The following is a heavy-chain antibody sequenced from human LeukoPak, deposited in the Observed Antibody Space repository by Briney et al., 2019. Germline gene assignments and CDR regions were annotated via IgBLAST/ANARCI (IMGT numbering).Heavy chain of an antibody. Sequence: SETLSLTCAVYGGSFSGYYWSWIRQPPGKGLEWIGEINHSGSTNYNPSLKSRVTISVDTSKNQFSLKLSSVTAADTAVYYCARGFYGVHNWFDPWGQGTLVTVSS. CDR3: ARGFYGVHNWFDP. D-gene: IGHD4-17*01. V-gene: IGHV4-34*01. CDR2: INHSGST. J-gene: IGHJ5*02. CDR1: GGSFSGYY.